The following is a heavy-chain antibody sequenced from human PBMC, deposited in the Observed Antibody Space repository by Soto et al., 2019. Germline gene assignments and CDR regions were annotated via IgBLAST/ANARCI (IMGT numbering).Heavy chain of an antibody. CDR3: ARSHIVPRLFMYPYDY. V-gene: IGHV4-39*01. CDR2: ISYNGGT. Sequence: PSETLSLTCTVSGGSISTRDSISTRSFYWGWMRQPPGKGLESIASISYNGGTYYNPSIKSRLTISFDTSKNQFSLKLSSVTAADTVVYYCARSHIVPRLFMYPYDYWGPGTPVTVSS. D-gene: IGHD6-6*01. CDR1: GGSISTRDSISTRSFY. J-gene: IGHJ4*02.